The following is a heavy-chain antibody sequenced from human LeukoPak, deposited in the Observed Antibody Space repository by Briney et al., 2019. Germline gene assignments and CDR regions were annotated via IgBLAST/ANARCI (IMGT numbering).Heavy chain of an antibody. J-gene: IGHJ5*02. CDR3: VRDITGDGDT. V-gene: IGHV4-59*01. CDR1: GASISIDY. D-gene: IGHD1-20*01. CDR2: IYYTGST. Sequence: SETLSPTCTVSGASISIDYWGWIRQPPGKGLEWIGYIYYTGSTNYNPSLKSQVTLSLDTAKSQFSLKLSSVTAADTAVYYCVRDITGDGDTWGQGTLVTVSS.